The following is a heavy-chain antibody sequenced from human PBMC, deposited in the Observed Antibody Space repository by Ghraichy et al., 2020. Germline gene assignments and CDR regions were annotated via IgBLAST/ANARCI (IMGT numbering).Heavy chain of an antibody. Sequence: GGSLRLSCAASGFTFSSYSMNWVRQAPGKGLEWVSSISSSSSYIYYADSVKGRFTISRDNAKNSLYLQMNSLRAEDTAVYYCAREGRYYGSGSYYFAFDIWGQGTMVTVSS. J-gene: IGHJ3*02. CDR2: ISSSSSYI. D-gene: IGHD3-10*01. V-gene: IGHV3-21*01. CDR3: AREGRYYGSGSYYFAFDI. CDR1: GFTFSSYS.